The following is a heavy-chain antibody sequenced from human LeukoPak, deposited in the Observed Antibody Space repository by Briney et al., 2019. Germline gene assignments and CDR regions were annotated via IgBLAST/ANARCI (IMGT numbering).Heavy chain of an antibody. Sequence: GGSLRLSCAASGFTFSLYSLNWVRQAPGKGLEWVSGINVSGGGTFYADSVRGRFTISRDNSKNTLYLQMNSLRAEDTAVYYCAKDQYCTSTSCYVGYWGQGTLVTVSS. CDR3: AKDQYCTSTSCYVGY. CDR1: GFTFSLYS. D-gene: IGHD2-2*01. J-gene: IGHJ4*02. CDR2: INVSGGGT. V-gene: IGHV3-23*01.